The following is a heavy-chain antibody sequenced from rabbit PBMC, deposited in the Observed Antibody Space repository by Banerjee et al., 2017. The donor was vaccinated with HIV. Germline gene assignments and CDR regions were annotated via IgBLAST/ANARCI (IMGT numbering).Heavy chain of an antibody. J-gene: IGHJ4*01. CDR3: ARWDGTYYYFDL. Sequence: QEQLVESGGGLVQPEGSLTLTCKASGFDFSSNAMCWVRQAPGKGLEWIGCIYTGSSGRTDYASWVNGRFTISRSTSLNTVDLKMTSLTAADTATYFCARWDGTYYYFDLWGPGTLVTVS. CDR2: IYTGSSGRT. CDR1: GFDFSSNA. V-gene: IGHV1S47*01. D-gene: IGHD5-1*01.